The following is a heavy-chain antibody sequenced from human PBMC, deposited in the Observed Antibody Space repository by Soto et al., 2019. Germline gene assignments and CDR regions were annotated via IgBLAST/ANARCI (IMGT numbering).Heavy chain of an antibody. CDR1: GFTLINHW. Sequence: EVRLVESGGGLVQPGGSLRLSCAASGFTLINHWMHWVRQVPGKGLVWISRISSDGSGSNYADSVKGRFTISRDNAKNTLNLQMNSLRAEDTAVYYCARRHNYESSGYHDYGMDVWGQGTTVTVSS. CDR2: ISSDGSGS. D-gene: IGHD3-22*01. V-gene: IGHV3-74*01. J-gene: IGHJ6*02. CDR3: ARRHNYESSGYHDYGMDV.